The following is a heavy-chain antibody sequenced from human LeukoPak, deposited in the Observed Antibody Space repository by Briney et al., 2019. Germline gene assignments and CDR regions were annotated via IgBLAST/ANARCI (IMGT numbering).Heavy chain of an antibody. D-gene: IGHD2-21*01. V-gene: IGHV3-30*04. CDR2: IAHGRSDT. CDR3: ARNRFLDY. CDR1: GFTFSSYA. Sequence: GRSLRLSCAASGFTFSSYALHWVRQAPGKGLEWVAFIAHGRSDTYYADSAKGRFTISRDSSKNTLYLQMNSLRVEDTAVYYCARNRFLDYCGQGTLVTVSS. J-gene: IGHJ4*02.